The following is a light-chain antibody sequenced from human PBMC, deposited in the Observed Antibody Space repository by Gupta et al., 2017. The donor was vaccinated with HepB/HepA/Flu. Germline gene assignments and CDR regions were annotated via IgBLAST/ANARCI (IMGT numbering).Light chain of an antibody. CDR1: SSNIGSNT. CDR3: AAWDDSLNGPL. CDR2: SND. J-gene: IGLJ3*02. V-gene: IGLV1-44*01. Sequence: QSVVTQPPSASGTPGQRVNISCSGASSNIGSNTVNWYQQVPGAAPKLLIYSNDQRPSGVPDRFSGSKSGTSGSLAISGLQSEDEADYYCAAWDDSLNGPLFGGGTKLTVL.